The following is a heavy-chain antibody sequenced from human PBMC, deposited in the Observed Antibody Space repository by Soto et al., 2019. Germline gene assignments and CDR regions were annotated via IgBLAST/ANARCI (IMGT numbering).Heavy chain of an antibody. D-gene: IGHD5-12*01. CDR2: IIPIFGTA. Sequence: GASLNFSCYASAGTFSSYASSWVRQAPVQGLEWMGGIIPIFGTANYAQKFQGRVTTTADECTSTGYMEMGSVRSEDTAVYYCARGRYSGSTIWGLFDYWGQGTLVTVSS. CDR3: ARGRYSGSTIWGLFDY. V-gene: IGHV1-69*13. CDR1: AGTFSSYA. J-gene: IGHJ4*02.